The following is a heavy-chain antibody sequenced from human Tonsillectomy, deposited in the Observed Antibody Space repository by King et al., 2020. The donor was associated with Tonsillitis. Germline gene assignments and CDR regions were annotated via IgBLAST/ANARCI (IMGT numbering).Heavy chain of an antibody. CDR2: ISSSGSTI. Sequence: DVQLVESGGGLVQPGGSLRFSCAASGFTFRSYEMNWVRQAPGKGLEWVSYISSSGSTIYYADSVKGRFTISRDNAKNSLYLQMNGLGAEDTAVYYCARGSGGIYSYGYQSYYYYYMDVWGKGTTVTVSS. V-gene: IGHV3-48*03. J-gene: IGHJ6*03. CDR1: GFTFRSYE. D-gene: IGHD5-18*01. CDR3: ARGSGGIYSYGYQSYYYYYMDV.